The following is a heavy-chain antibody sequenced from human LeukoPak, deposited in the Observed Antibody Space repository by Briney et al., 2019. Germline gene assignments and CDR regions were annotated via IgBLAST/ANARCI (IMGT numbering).Heavy chain of an antibody. V-gene: IGHV3-74*01. J-gene: IGHJ4*02. D-gene: IGHD6-13*01. CDR2: INSDGSST. CDR1: GFTLSSYW. CDR3: AGRGAAVGTGDY. Sequence: GGSPRLSCAASGFTLSSYWMHWVRQAPGKGLVWVSRINSDGSSTSYADSVKGRFTISRDNAKNTLYLQMNSLRAEDTAVYYCAGRGAAVGTGDYWGQGTLVTVSS.